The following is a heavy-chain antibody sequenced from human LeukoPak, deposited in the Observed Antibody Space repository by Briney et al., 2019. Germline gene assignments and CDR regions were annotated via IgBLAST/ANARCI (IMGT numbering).Heavy chain of an antibody. D-gene: IGHD1-26*01. CDR3: GMSGDRVPLQDDVFDV. CDR2: IYPGDSGP. CDR1: GYSFTSCC. Sequence: GESLKISCKVSGYSFTSCCIGWVRQMPGKGLEWMGIIYPGDSGPTYSPSFQGQVTISVDKSINTAYLQWSSLQAPDTAMYYCGMSGDRVPLQDDVFDVWGQGTMVTVST. V-gene: IGHV5-51*01. J-gene: IGHJ3*01.